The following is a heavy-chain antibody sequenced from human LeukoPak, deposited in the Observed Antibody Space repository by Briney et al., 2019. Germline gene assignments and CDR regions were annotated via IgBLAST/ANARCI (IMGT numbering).Heavy chain of an antibody. CDR2: IRSKAYGGTT. CDR3: TRALTEMEYYFDY. Sequence: PGGSLRLSCTASGFTFGDYAMSWFRQAPGKGLERVGFIRSKAYGGTTEYAASVKGRFTISRDDSKSIAYLQMNSLKTEDTAVYYCTRALTEMEYYFDYWGQGTLVTVSS. V-gene: IGHV3-49*03. CDR1: GFTFGDYA. D-gene: IGHD5-24*01. J-gene: IGHJ4*02.